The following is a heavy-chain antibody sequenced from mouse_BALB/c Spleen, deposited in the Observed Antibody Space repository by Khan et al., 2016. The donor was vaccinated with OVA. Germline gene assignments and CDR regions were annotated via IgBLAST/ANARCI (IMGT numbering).Heavy chain of an antibody. CDR2: ISYSGSN. CDR1: GYSITSGYG. Sequence: EVKLLESGPGLVKPSQSLSLTCTVTGYSITSGYGWNWIRQFPGNKLEWMGYISYSGSNNYNPSLKSRISITRDTSKNQFFLQLNSVTTEDTATYYFARTARIKYWGQGTTLTVSS. D-gene: IGHD1-2*01. J-gene: IGHJ2*01. CDR3: ARTARIKY. V-gene: IGHV3-2*02.